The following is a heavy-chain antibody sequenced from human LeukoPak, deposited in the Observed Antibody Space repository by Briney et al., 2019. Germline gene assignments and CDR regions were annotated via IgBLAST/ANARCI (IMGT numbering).Heavy chain of an antibody. Sequence: PSETLSLTCTVSGGSISNYYWSWIRQPPGKGLEWIGFIYYDGTTYYNPSLKSRVTISVDTSKNQFSLKLSSVTAADTAVYYCARVDYVDTAMVTNYWGQGTLVIVSS. CDR3: ARVDYVDTAMVTNY. D-gene: IGHD5-18*01. CDR2: IYYDGTT. CDR1: GGSISNYY. V-gene: IGHV4-59*08. J-gene: IGHJ4*02.